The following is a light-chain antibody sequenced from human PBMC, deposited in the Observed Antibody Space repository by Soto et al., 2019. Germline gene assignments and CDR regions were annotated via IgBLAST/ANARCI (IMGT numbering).Light chain of an antibody. J-gene: IGLJ1*01. Sequence: QSVLTQPHSASGTPGQGVTISCSGSTSNIGSNYVYWYQQLPGTAPKLLIYRNNQRPSGVPDRFSGSKSGTSASLAISGLRSDDEADYFCATWDDSLNGFYVFGTGTKVTVL. CDR3: ATWDDSLNGFYV. V-gene: IGLV1-47*01. CDR1: TSNIGSNY. CDR2: RNN.